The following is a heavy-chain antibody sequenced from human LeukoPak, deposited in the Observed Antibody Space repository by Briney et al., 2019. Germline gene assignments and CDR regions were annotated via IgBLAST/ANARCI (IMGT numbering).Heavy chain of an antibody. CDR3: ARTGYYYDSSGYPVDAFDI. J-gene: IGHJ3*02. Sequence: GGSLRLSCAASGFTFSSYAMHWVRQAPGKGLEWVAVISYDGSNKYYADSVKGRFTISRDNSKNTLYLQMNSLRAEDTAVYYCARTGYYYDSSGYPVDAFDIWGQGTMITVSS. D-gene: IGHD3-22*01. CDR2: ISYDGSNK. CDR1: GFTFSSYA. V-gene: IGHV3-30*04.